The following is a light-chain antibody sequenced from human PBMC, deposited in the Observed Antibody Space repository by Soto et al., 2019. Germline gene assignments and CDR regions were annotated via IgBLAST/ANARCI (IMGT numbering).Light chain of an antibody. V-gene: IGKV3-20*01. J-gene: IGKJ2*01. CDR1: QSVSGRY. CDR2: GAS. Sequence: EIVLTQSPGTLSLSPGERATLSCRASQSVSGRYLAWYQQKPCQAPRLLIYGASSRATGIPDRFSGSGSGTDFTLTSSRLEPEDFAVYYCQQYGNSPMYPLGPGTKLEIK. CDR3: QQYGNSPMYP.